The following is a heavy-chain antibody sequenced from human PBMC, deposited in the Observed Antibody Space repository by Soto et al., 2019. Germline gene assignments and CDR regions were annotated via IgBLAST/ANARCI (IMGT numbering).Heavy chain of an antibody. CDR2: IYHSGTA. Sequence: QVQLQESGPGLVKPSGTLSLTCAVSGGFISRSNWWSWVRQPPGKGLEWIGEIYHSGTANYNPSLKSRVTISVVKSKNQFSLRLSSVTAADTAVYFCARRGTEYSNSWPIDFWGQGILVTVSS. CDR3: ARRGTEYSNSWPIDF. D-gene: IGHD6-13*01. CDR1: GGFISRSNW. V-gene: IGHV4-4*02. J-gene: IGHJ4*02.